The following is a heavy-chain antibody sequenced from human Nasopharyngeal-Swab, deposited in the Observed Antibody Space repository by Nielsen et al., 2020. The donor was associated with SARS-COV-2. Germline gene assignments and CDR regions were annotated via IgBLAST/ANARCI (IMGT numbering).Heavy chain of an antibody. CDR2: INHSGST. J-gene: IGHJ6*02. Sequence: PGKGLEWIGEINHSGSTNYNPSLKSRVTISVDTSKNQFSLKLSSVTAADTAVYYCARRYYDYIWGSYTPNGMDVWGQGTTVTVSS. CDR3: ARRYYDYIWGSYTPNGMDV. D-gene: IGHD3-16*01. V-gene: IGHV4-34*01.